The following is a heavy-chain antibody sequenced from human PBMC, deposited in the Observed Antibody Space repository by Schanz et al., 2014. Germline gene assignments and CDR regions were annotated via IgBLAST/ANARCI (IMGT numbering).Heavy chain of an antibody. J-gene: IGHJ4*02. CDR2: IRQEGSEK. CDR3: ARGGADSAMAHEY. D-gene: IGHD5-18*01. V-gene: IGHV3-7*01. CDR1: GFTFSNYW. Sequence: EVQLVESGGGSVQPGGSLRVSCAASGFTFSNYWMSWVRQAPGKGLEWVANIRQEGSEKYYVDSVKGRFTISRDNAKNTVYLQMTSLRVEDTAVYYCARGGADSAMAHEYWGRGTLVTVSS.